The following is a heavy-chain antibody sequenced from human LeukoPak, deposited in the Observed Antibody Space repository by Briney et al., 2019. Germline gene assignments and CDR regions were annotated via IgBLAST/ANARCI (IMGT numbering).Heavy chain of an antibody. Sequence: GGSLRLSCAASGFTFSSYWMQWVRQVPMKGLVWVSRISSDGSSTTYADSVKGRFTISRDNAKNTLYLQMNSLRAEDTAVYYCARVGVASGWDYWGQGTLVTVSS. CDR2: ISSDGSST. V-gene: IGHV3-74*01. D-gene: IGHD6-19*01. CDR1: GFTFSSYW. J-gene: IGHJ4*02. CDR3: ARVGVASGWDY.